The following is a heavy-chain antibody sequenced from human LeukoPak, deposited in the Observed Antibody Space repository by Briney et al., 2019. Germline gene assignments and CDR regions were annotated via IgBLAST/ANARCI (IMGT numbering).Heavy chain of an antibody. CDR3: AKATPLLWFGELLLGEFDP. J-gene: IGHJ5*02. Sequence: HSGGSLRLSCAASGLTFSSYAMSWVRQAPGKGLEWVSAISGSGGSTYYADSVKGRFTISRDNSKNTLYLQMNSLRAEDTAVYYCAKATPLLWFGELLLGEFDPWGQGTLVTVSS. CDR2: ISGSGGST. CDR1: GLTFSSYA. D-gene: IGHD3-10*01. V-gene: IGHV3-23*01.